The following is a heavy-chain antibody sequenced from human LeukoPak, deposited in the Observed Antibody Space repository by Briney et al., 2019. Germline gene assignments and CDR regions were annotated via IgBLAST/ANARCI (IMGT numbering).Heavy chain of an antibody. CDR3: ARENLVTTCPDY. Sequence: GGTLRLSCAASGFTFSSYGMSWVRQAPGKGLEWVSSISGSDGSTDYADSVKGRLTISRDNSKNTLYLQMNSLRAEDTAVYYCARENLVTTCPDYWGQGTLVTVSS. CDR1: GFTFSSYG. V-gene: IGHV3-23*01. D-gene: IGHD4-17*01. J-gene: IGHJ4*02. CDR2: ISGSDGST.